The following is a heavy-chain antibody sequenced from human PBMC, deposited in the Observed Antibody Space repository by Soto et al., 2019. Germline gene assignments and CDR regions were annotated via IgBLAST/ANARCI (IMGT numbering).Heavy chain of an antibody. CDR3: ARDPKTSGGQHWAFNYFDS. J-gene: IGHJ4*02. V-gene: IGHV3-30-3*01. CDR2: ISYDGTNK. Sequence: GGSLRLSCAASGFSFSISPMHWVRQAPGKGPEWVALISYDGTNKFYADSVKGRFTISRDNSKSTLYLQVDSLRLEDAAVYYCARDPKTSGGQHWAFNYFDSWGQGTLVTVSS. D-gene: IGHD7-27*01. CDR1: GFSFSISP.